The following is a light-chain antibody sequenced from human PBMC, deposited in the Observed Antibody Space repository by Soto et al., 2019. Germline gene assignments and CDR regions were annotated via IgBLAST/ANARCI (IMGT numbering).Light chain of an antibody. V-gene: IGKV1-9*01. J-gene: IGKJ4*01. CDR1: QGISSY. CDR2: AAS. Sequence: DIQLTQSPSFLSASVGDRVTITCRASQGISSYLAWYQQKPGKAPKLLIYAASTLQSGVPSRFSGSGSGTEFTLTISSQQPEYFATYYWQQLNRYPTFFGGGTKVEIK. CDR3: QQLNRYPTF.